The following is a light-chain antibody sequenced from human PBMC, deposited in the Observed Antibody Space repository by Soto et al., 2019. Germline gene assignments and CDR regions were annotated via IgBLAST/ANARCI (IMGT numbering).Light chain of an antibody. CDR3: QQHNAYPLT. Sequence: DIQMTQSPSTLSASVGDKVTIPCRASESISSWLSWYQEKPGKAPNLLIYDASSLESGVPSRFSGSGSGTEFTLTISSLQPEDFATYYCQQHNAYPLTFGGGTKVDI. CDR2: DAS. V-gene: IGKV1-5*01. CDR1: ESISSW. J-gene: IGKJ4*01.